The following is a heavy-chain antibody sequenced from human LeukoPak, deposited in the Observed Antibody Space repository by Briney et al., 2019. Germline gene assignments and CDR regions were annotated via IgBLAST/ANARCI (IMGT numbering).Heavy chain of an antibody. J-gene: IGHJ3*02. CDR2: ISYDGSNK. CDR1: GFTFSSYA. CDR3: AKPLDFWSGYDAFDI. D-gene: IGHD3-3*01. V-gene: IGHV3-30-3*02. Sequence: GGSLRLSCAASGFTFSSYAMHWVRQAPGKGLEWVAVISYDGSNKYYADSVKGRFTISRDNSKNTLYPQMNSLRAEDTAVYYCAKPLDFWSGYDAFDIWGQGTMVTVSS.